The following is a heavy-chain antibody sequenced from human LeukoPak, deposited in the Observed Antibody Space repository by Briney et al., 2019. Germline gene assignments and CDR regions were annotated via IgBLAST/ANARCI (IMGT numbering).Heavy chain of an antibody. CDR3: ARAIDYDFWSGFDY. J-gene: IGHJ4*02. Sequence: ASVKVSCKASGYTFTSYGISWVRQAPGQGLEWMGWISAYNGNANYAQKLQGRVTMTTDTSTSTAYMELRSLRSDDTAVYYCARAIDYDFWSGFDYWGQGILVTVYS. V-gene: IGHV1-18*01. CDR1: GYTFTSYG. CDR2: ISAYNGNA. D-gene: IGHD3-3*01.